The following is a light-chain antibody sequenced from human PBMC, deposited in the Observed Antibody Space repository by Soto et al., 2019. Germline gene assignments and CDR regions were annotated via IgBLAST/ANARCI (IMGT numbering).Light chain of an antibody. J-gene: IGKJ3*01. CDR2: GAS. Sequence: VVLTQSPATLSLSPGEPATLSCRASRDVYINALAWYQQKPGRTPTLLIYGASTRATGIPDRFSATGSGGEISLTISSVEPEDFAVYYCQQYGASPFTFGPGTRVEI. CDR3: QQYGASPFT. V-gene: IGKV3-20*01. CDR1: RDVYINA.